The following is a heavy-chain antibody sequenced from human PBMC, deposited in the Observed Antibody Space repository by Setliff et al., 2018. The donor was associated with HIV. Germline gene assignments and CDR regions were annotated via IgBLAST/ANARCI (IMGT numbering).Heavy chain of an antibody. CDR2: FYYSWNT. CDR3: ARHLYWNPDAFDT. D-gene: IGHD1-1*01. V-gene: IGHV4-39*01. J-gene: IGHJ3*02. Sequence: SETLSLTCTVSGASIGRRSDCWGWIRQPPGKGLEWIGSFYYSWNTYYNPSLKSRVTISVDTSKNQFSLRLSSVTAADTAVFFCARHLYWNPDAFDTWGQGTMVTVSS. CDR1: GASIGRRSDC.